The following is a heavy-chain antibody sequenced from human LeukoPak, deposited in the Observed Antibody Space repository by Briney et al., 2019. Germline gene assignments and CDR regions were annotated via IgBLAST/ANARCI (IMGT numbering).Heavy chain of an antibody. Sequence: SQTLSLTCAISGDSVSINSAALNWIRQSPSRGLEWVGRTYYEAKWYDDYAVSVKSRITINPDTSKNQFCLQLNSVTPEDTAVYYCSRDHYYGSGSYYREEYFDYWGQGTLVTVSS. J-gene: IGHJ4*02. D-gene: IGHD3-10*01. CDR1: GDSVSINSAA. V-gene: IGHV6-1*01. CDR3: SRDHYYGSGSYYREEYFDY. CDR2: TYYEAKWYD.